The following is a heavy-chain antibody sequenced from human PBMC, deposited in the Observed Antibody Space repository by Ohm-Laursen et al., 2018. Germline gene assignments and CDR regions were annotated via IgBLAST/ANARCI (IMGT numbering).Heavy chain of an antibody. Sequence: SLRLSCAASGFTFSSYGMHWVRQAPGKGLEWVASIKQDGTEKHYVESMQGRFTISGDNAKNSVYLQMNSLRAEDTAIYYCARDPIDNNGYNPDYWGQGTLVTVST. V-gene: IGHV3-7*01. CDR2: IKQDGTEK. D-gene: IGHD1-14*01. J-gene: IGHJ4*02. CDR3: ARDPIDNNGYNPDY. CDR1: GFTFSSYG.